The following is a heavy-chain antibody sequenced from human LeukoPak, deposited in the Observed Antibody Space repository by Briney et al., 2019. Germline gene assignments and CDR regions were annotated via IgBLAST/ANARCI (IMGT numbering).Heavy chain of an antibody. CDR3: ARHSRTYSSLNY. CDR1: GGSISSTSHN. J-gene: IGHJ4*02. Sequence: SETLSLTCTVSGGSISSTSHNWGWIRQPPGKGLEWIGNIYYSGDTYFNPSLKSRVTMSIYTSKNQFSLKLTSVTAADTAVYYCARHSRTYSSLNYWGQGTLVTVSS. D-gene: IGHD6-6*01. V-gene: IGHV4-39*01. CDR2: IYYSGDT.